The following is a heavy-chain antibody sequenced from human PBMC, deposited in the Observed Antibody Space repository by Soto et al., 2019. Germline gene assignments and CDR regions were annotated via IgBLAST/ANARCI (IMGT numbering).Heavy chain of an antibody. CDR1: GYTFTGYY. V-gene: IGHV1-2*02. CDR3: ASDAAAGTPLYCLDY. D-gene: IGHD6-13*01. J-gene: IGHJ4*02. Sequence: ASVKVSCKASGYTFTGYYMHWVRQAPGQGLEWMGWINPNSGGTKNAQKFQGRVTMTRDTSISTAYMELSRLRSDDTAVYYCASDAAAGTPLYCLDYWGQGTLVTVSS. CDR2: INPNSGGT.